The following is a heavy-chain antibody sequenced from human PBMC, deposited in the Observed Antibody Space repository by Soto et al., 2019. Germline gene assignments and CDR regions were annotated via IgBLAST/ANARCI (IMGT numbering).Heavy chain of an antibody. CDR1: GFTFSTYG. Sequence: QVQLVESGGGVVQPGRSLRLSCAASGFTFSTYGMHWVRQAPGKGPEWVAVIWSDGSNKYYADSVKGRFTISRGNSENSLYLQMNSLIVEDAAVYYCARDLRKGRYFDYWGQGTLVTVSS. CDR3: ARDLRKGRYFDY. J-gene: IGHJ4*02. CDR2: IWSDGSNK. V-gene: IGHV3-33*01.